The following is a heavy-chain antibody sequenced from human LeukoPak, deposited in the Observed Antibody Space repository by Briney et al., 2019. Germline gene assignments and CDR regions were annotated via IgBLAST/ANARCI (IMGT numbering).Heavy chain of an antibody. CDR3: ARDRYSMSSAFDY. V-gene: IGHV3-9*01. J-gene: IGHJ4*02. Sequence: GGSLRLSCAASGFTFDDYAMHWVRQAPGKGLEWVSGISWNSGSIGYADSVKGRFTISRDNAKNSLYLQMNSLRAEDTALYYCARDRYSMSSAFDYWGQGTLVTVSS. CDR1: GFTFDDYA. CDR2: ISWNSGSI. D-gene: IGHD6-6*01.